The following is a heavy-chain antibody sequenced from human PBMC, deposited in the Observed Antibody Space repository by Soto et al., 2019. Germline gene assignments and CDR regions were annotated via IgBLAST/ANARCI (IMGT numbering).Heavy chain of an antibody. CDR3: AKDTTSTWGWFGELYYFDY. V-gene: IGHV3-9*01. J-gene: IGHJ4*02. Sequence: EVQLVESGGGLVQPGRSLRLSCAASGFTFDDYAMHWVRQAQGKGLEWVSGISWNSGSIGYADSVKGRFTISRDNAKNSLYLQMNSLRAEDTALYYCAKDTTSTWGWFGELYYFDYWGQGTLVTVSS. D-gene: IGHD3-10*01. CDR1: GFTFDDYA. CDR2: ISWNSGSI.